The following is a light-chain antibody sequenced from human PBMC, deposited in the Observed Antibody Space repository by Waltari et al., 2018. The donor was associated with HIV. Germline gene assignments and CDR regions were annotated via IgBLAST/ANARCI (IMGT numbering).Light chain of an antibody. Sequence: QSVLTTPPSVSAAPGQKVVISCPGSSSNIGNNYVSWFQQLPGTAPKFIIFDNNKRPSGIPYRFSGSRSGTSATLTITGLQTGDEADYYCGTWDTSLSAGVFGGGTKVTVL. CDR3: GTWDTSLSAGV. J-gene: IGLJ3*02. CDR1: SSNIGNNY. CDR2: DNN. V-gene: IGLV1-51*01.